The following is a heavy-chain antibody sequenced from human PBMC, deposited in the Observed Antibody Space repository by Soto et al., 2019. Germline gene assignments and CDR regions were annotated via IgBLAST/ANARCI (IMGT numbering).Heavy chain of an antibody. CDR1: GYSFTSYW. Sequence: GESLKISCKGSGYSFTSYWIGWVRQMPGKGLEWMGIIYPGDSDTRYSPSFQGQVTTSADKSISTAYLQWSSLKASDTAMYYCARQAAAGLYYYYGMDVWGQGTTVTVSS. J-gene: IGHJ6*02. CDR2: IYPGDSDT. V-gene: IGHV5-51*01. CDR3: ARQAAAGLYYYYGMDV. D-gene: IGHD6-13*01.